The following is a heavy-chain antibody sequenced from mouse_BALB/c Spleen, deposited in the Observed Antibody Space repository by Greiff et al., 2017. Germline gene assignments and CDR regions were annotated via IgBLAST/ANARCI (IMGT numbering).Heavy chain of an antibody. J-gene: IGHJ4*01. CDR3: ARHIYYYGSKDYYAMDY. CDR2: INSNGGST. Sequence: EVQGVESGGGLVKLGGSLKLSCAASGFTFSSYYMSWVRQTPEKRLELVAAINSNGGSTYYPDTVKGRFTISRDNAKNTLYLQMSSLKSEDTALYYCARHIYYYGSKDYYAMDYWGQGTSVTVSS. CDR1: GFTFSSYY. D-gene: IGHD1-1*01. V-gene: IGHV5-6-2*01.